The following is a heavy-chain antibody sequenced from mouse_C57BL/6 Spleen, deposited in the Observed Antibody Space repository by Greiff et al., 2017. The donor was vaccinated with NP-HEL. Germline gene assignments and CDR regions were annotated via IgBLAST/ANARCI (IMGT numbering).Heavy chain of an antibody. CDR3: TTVDYSNYVGIDY. Sequence: EVQLQQSGAELVRPGASVKLSCTASGFNIKDDYMHWVKQRPEQGLEWIGWIDPENGDTEYASKFQGKATITADTSSNTAYLQLSSLTSEDTAVYYWTTVDYSNYVGIDYWGQGTTLTVSS. CDR2: IDPENGDT. CDR1: GFNIKDDY. D-gene: IGHD2-5*01. V-gene: IGHV14-4*01. J-gene: IGHJ2*01.